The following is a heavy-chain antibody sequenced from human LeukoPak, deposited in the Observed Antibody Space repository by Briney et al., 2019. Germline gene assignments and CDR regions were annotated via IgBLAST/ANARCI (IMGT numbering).Heavy chain of an antibody. Sequence: PSETLSLTCSVSGGPINFYWSWIRQSPGKGLEWIGCVHQNGSASYKSSLQRRVTMSVDTSKRQVSLMLNSVTAADTAVYYCAGDVRRGLRFNNIYPYFGMDVWGKGTTVIVSA. CDR3: AGDVRRGLRFNNIYPYFGMDV. CDR1: GGPINFY. D-gene: IGHD3-3*01. V-gene: IGHV4-59*01. J-gene: IGHJ6*04. CDR2: VHQNGSA.